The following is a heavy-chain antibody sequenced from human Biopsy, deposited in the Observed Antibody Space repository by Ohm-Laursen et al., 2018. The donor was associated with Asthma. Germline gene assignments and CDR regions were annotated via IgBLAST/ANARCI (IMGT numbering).Heavy chain of an antibody. Sequence: RSLRLSCAAPGFSFSNFAIHWVRQAPGKGLEWVGVISKDASTQDYADSVKGRFTMARDNSKNTLDLQMNSLREEDTAVYYCVRDGIDDAFDIWGQGTVVNVSS. CDR1: GFSFSNFA. J-gene: IGHJ3*02. V-gene: IGHV3-30*01. CDR3: VRDGIDDAFDI. CDR2: ISKDASTQ. D-gene: IGHD1-26*01.